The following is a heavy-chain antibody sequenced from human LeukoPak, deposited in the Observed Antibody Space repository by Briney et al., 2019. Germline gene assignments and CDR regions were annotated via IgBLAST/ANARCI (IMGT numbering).Heavy chain of an antibody. J-gene: IGHJ3*02. CDR1: GFTFSSYA. V-gene: IGHV3-21*01. CDR2: ISSSSSYM. CDR3: ARGKWQMDAFDI. Sequence: GGSLRLSCAASGFTFSSYAMTWVRQAPGKGLQWVSSISSSSSYMDYADSVKGRFTISRDNAKNSLYLQMNSLRAEDTAVYYCARGKWQMDAFDIWGQGTMVTVSS. D-gene: IGHD5-12*01.